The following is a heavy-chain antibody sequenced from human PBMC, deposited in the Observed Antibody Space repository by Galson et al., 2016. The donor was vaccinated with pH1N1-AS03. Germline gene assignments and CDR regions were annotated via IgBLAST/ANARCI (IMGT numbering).Heavy chain of an antibody. CDR1: GFHLNDYA. V-gene: IGHV3-30*04. CDR3: ARDALLSLPGGIDY. J-gene: IGHJ4*02. Sequence: SLRLSCAVSGFHLNDYAMHWVRQAPGKGLEWMAAVSNDGNNKWYADSVKGRFTISRDNSKNTLYLQVNSVRAEGTAVYYCARDALLSLPGGIDYWGQGTLVAVSS. CDR2: VSNDGNNK. D-gene: IGHD2/OR15-2a*01.